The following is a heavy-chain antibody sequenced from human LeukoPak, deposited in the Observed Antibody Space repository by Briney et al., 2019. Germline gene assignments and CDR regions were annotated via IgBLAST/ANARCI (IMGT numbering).Heavy chain of an antibody. CDR1: GFTFSSYW. Sequence: AGGSLRLSCAASGFTFSSYWMHWVRQAPGKGLVWVSRINSDGSSTSYADSVKGRFTISRDNAKNTLYLQMNSLRAEDTAVYYCAVEGWFGELPLDPWGQGTLVTVSS. J-gene: IGHJ5*02. V-gene: IGHV3-74*01. CDR2: INSDGSST. D-gene: IGHD3-10*01. CDR3: AVEGWFGELPLDP.